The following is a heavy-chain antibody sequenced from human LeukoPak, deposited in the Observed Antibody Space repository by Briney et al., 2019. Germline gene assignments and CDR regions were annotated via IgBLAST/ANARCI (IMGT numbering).Heavy chain of an antibody. D-gene: IGHD3-9*01. V-gene: IGHV4-59*08. CDR3: ATQRYFDWADHDAFDI. J-gene: IGHJ3*02. Sequence: SETLSLTCTVSGGSISSYYWSWIRQPPGKGLEWIGYIYYSGSTNYNPSLKSRVTISVDTSKNQFSLKLSSVTAADTAVYYCATQRYFDWADHDAFDIWGQETMVTVSS. CDR2: IYYSGST. CDR1: GGSISSYY.